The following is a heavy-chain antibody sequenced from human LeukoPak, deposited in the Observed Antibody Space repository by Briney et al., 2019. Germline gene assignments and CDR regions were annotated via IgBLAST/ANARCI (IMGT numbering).Heavy chain of an antibody. Sequence: GASVKVSCKASGYTFTGYYMHWVRQAPGQGLERMGWINPNSGGTNYAQKFQGRVTMTRDTSISTAYMELSRLRSDDTAVYYCARSLWFGELLPFDYWGQGTLVTVSS. V-gene: IGHV1-2*02. J-gene: IGHJ4*02. D-gene: IGHD3-10*01. CDR2: INPNSGGT. CDR1: GYTFTGYY. CDR3: ARSLWFGELLPFDY.